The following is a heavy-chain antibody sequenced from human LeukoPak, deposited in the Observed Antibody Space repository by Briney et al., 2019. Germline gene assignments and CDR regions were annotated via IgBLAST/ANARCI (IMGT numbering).Heavy chain of an antibody. CDR1: GGTFSSYA. CDR3: ARAAAGTLGIDY. J-gene: IGHJ4*02. CDR2: IIPILGIA. V-gene: IGHV1-69*04. Sequence: GASVKVSCKASGGTFSSYAISWVRQAPGQGLEWMGRIIPILGIANYAQKFQGRVTITADKSTSTAYMELSSLRSEDTAVYYCARAAAGTLGIDYWGQGTLVTVSS. D-gene: IGHD6-13*01.